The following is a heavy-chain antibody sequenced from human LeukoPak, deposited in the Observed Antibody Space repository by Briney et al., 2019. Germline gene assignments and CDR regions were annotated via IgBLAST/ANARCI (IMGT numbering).Heavy chain of an antibody. V-gene: IGHV4-59*01. CDR3: ARVRSGYDYYYYYMDV. Sequence: SETLSLTCTVSGGSISSYYWSWIRQPPGKGLEWIGNIYYSGSTNYNPSLKSRVTISVDTSKNQFSLKLSSVTAADTAVYYCARVRSGYDYYYYYMDVWGKGTTVTVSS. D-gene: IGHD3-3*01. CDR2: IYYSGST. J-gene: IGHJ6*03. CDR1: GGSISSYY.